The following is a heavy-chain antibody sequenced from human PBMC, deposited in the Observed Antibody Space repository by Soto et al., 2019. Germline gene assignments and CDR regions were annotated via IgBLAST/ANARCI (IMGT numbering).Heavy chain of an antibody. CDR1: GGSFSGYY. Sequence: QVQLQQWGAGLLKPSETLSLTCAVYGGSFSGYYWSWIRQPPGKGLEWIGEINHSGSTNYNPSLKRRVTRSVATSKNQFYLKVSSVPAADTAVYYCARVGWLVLPGGTNWFDPWGQGTLVTVSS. D-gene: IGHD3-16*01. CDR2: INHSGST. V-gene: IGHV4-34*01. J-gene: IGHJ5*02. CDR3: ARVGWLVLPGGTNWFDP.